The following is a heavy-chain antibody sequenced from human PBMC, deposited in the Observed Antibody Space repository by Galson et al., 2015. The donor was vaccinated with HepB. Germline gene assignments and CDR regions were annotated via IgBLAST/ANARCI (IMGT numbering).Heavy chain of an antibody. J-gene: IGHJ4*02. CDR3: SSLSGTEPY. CDR1: GDSVSSKGAT. Sequence: CAISGDSVSSKGATWNWIRQSPSRGLEWLGRTYYRSRWYNEYAASVKGRISINPDTSKNLFSLQPNSVTPEDTAVYYCSSLSGTEPYWGQGTLVTVSS. CDR2: TYYRSRWYN. V-gene: IGHV6-1*01. D-gene: IGHD1-26*01.